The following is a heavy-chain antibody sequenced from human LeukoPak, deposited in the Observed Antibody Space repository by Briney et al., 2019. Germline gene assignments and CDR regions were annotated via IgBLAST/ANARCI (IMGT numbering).Heavy chain of an antibody. J-gene: IGHJ5*02. CDR1: GGSISSSSDY. CDR2: IYYSGST. CDR3: ARNGSMEVAAHKGSWFDP. V-gene: IGHV4-39*01. D-gene: IGHD6-19*01. Sequence: PSETLSLTCTVSGGSISSSSDYWGWIRQPPGKGLEWIGSIYYSGSTSYNPSLKSRVTISVDTSKNQFSLKLSSVTAADTAVYYCARNGSMEVAAHKGSWFDPWGQGTLVTVSS.